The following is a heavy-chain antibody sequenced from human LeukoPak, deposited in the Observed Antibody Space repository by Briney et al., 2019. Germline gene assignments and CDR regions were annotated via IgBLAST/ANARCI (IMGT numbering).Heavy chain of an antibody. CDR2: IIPIFGTA. CDR1: GGTFSSYA. CDR3: ARLGYGSGSHFDY. V-gene: IGHV1-69*05. D-gene: IGHD3-10*01. J-gene: IGHJ4*02. Sequence: ASVKVACKASGGTFSSYAISWVRQAPGQGLEWMGGIIPIFGTANYAQKFQGRVTITTDESTSTAYMELSSLRSEDTAVYYCARLGYGSGSHFDYWGQGTLVTVSS.